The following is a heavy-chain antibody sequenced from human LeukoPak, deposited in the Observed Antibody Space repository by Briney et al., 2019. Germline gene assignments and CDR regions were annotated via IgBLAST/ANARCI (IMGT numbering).Heavy chain of an antibody. V-gene: IGHV1-24*01. CDR2: FDPEDGET. J-gene: IGHJ4*02. CDR1: GYTLTELS. Sequence: ASVKVSCKVSGYTLTELSMHWVRQAPGKGLEWMGGFDPEDGETIYAQKFQGRVTMTEDISTDTAYMELSSLRSEDTAVYYCATGDVYDYVWGSYPRYWGQGTLVTVSS. CDR3: ATGDVYDYVWGSYPRY. D-gene: IGHD3-16*01.